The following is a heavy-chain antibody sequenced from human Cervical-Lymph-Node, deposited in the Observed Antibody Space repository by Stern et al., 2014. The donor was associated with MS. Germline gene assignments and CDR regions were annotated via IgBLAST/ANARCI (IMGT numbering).Heavy chain of an antibody. J-gene: IGHJ4*02. CDR2: IYYDGIKK. Sequence: QVQLVESGGGVVQPGRSLRLSCAASGFTFSNYGMHWVRQAPGKGLEWVTVIYYDGIKKYYAASVRGRFTISRDNSKNTLFLEMSSLRAEDTAVYYCVRDDVDVSGAFDYWGQGTTVTVSS. V-gene: IGHV3-33*01. CDR1: GFTFSNYG. D-gene: IGHD6-19*01. CDR3: VRDDVDVSGAFDY.